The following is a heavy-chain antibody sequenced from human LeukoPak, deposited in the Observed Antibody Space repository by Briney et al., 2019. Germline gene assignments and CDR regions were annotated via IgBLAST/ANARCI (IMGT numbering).Heavy chain of an antibody. CDR2: IKQDGSEK. CDR3: ARVQQAPPKYYDFWSGYQPPDWFDP. D-gene: IGHD3-3*01. Sequence: PGGSLRLSCAASGFTFSSYAMHWVRQAPGKGLEWVANIKQDGSEKYYVDSVKGRFTISRDNAKNSLYLQMNSLRAEDTAVYYCARVQQAPPKYYDFWSGYQPPDWFDPWGQGTLVTVSS. CDR1: GFTFSSYA. J-gene: IGHJ5*02. V-gene: IGHV3-7*03.